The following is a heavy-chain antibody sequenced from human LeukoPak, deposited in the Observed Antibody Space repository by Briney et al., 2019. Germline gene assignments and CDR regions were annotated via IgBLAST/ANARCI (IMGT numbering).Heavy chain of an antibody. CDR3: ARGQQWLEAFEH. CDR1: GYPFSDYY. Sequence: ASMKVSCKASGYPFSDYYLHWVRQAPGQGLEWMGWINPNSGVTKYAQKFQGRVIMTRDTSISTAYMEFNRLRSDDTAMYYCARGQQWLEAFEHWGQGTLVTVSS. D-gene: IGHD6-19*01. J-gene: IGHJ4*02. CDR2: INPNSGVT. V-gene: IGHV1-2*02.